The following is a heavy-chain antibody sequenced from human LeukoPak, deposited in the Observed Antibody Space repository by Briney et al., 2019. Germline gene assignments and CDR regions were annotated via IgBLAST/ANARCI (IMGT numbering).Heavy chain of an antibody. CDR1: GFTFSNHE. CDR3: ARPYGGQGY. Sequence: GGSLRLSCAASGFTFSNHEMNWVRQAPGKGPEWLSYISSSGGTIYYADSVKGRFTISRDNARNSLYLQMNSLRAEDTAVYYCARPYGGQGYWGQGTLVTVSS. V-gene: IGHV3-48*03. CDR2: ISSSGGTI. J-gene: IGHJ4*02. D-gene: IGHD4-23*01.